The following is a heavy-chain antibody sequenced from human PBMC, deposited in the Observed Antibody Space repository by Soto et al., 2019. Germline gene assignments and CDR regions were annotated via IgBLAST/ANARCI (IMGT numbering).Heavy chain of an antibody. CDR3: AKEFFDCSGFYPSLDALDI. J-gene: IGHJ3*02. D-gene: IGHD3-22*01. CDR1: GFTLGTYG. V-gene: IGHV3-30*18. CDR2: ISNDGGDK. Sequence: QVQLAESGGGVVQPGRSLTITCAASGFTLGTYGMHWVRQAPGKGLEWVAVISNDGGDKYYSDSVMGRFTISRDNSKNPLFLQMNSLRAEDTAVYFCAKEFFDCSGFYPSLDALDIWGQGTVVTVSS.